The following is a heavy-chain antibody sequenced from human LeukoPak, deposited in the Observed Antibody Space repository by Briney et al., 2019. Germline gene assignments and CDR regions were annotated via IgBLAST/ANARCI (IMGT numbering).Heavy chain of an antibody. D-gene: IGHD3-3*01. V-gene: IGHV3-74*01. J-gene: IGHJ6*03. CDR1: GFTSGNYW. Sequence: GGSLRLSCVASGFTSGNYWMHWVRQAPGKGPEWVSRIDDDGTDTHYAVSVKGRLTISRDNAKNTRYLQMNSLRGEDTAVYYCARGMLSSAGYHWYYYMDVWGKGAMVTVSS. CDR3: ARGMLSSAGYHWYYYMDV. CDR2: IDDDGTDT.